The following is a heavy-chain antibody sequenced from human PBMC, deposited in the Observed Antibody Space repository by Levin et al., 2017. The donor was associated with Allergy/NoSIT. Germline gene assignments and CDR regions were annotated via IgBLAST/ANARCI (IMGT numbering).Heavy chain of an antibody. D-gene: IGHD1-1*01. CDR2: IYHSGNT. CDR3: ARTLATNDRDY. J-gene: IGHJ4*02. V-gene: IGHV4-31*02. CDR1: GGSICSDGYY. Sequence: SQTLSLTCTVSGGSICSDGYYWSWIRQHPGKGLEWIGYIYHSGNTYYNASLKSRVTISVDTSKNQFSQKLSSVTAAETAVYCCARTLATNDRDYWGQGTLVTVSS.